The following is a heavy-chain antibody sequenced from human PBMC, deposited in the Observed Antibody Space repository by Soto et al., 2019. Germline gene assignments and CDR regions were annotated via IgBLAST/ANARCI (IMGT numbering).Heavy chain of an antibody. CDR1: GDSVSSNTAS. CDR3: AKGDNLGPKTGYAFDP. CDR2: TYFRSKWYN. D-gene: IGHD5-12*01. Sequence: LSLTCAISGDSVSSNTASWNWIRQSPSGGLEWLGRTYFRSKWYNDYAVSVKSRIIINPDTSNNQFSLQLNSVTPEDTAVYFCAKGDNLGPKTGYAFDPWGQGIMVTAPQ. J-gene: IGHJ5*02. V-gene: IGHV6-1*01.